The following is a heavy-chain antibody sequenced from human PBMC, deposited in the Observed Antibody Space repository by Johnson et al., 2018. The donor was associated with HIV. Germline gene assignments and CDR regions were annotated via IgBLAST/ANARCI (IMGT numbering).Heavy chain of an antibody. D-gene: IGHD3-10*01. CDR2: IKSKTGGGTT. CDR3: ARPIARGASDI. CDR1: GFTFSNAW. V-gene: IGHV3-15*01. J-gene: IGHJ3*02. Sequence: VQLVESGGGLVKPGGSLRLPCAASGFTFSNAWMTWVRQAPGKGLEWVGRIKSKTGGGTTSYAAPVKGRFTISRDDSKDTVYLHMNSLRAEDTAVYYCARPIARGASDIWGQGTMVTVSS.